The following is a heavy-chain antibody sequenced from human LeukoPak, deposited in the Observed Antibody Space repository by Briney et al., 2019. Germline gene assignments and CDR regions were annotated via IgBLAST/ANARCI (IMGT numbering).Heavy chain of an antibody. D-gene: IGHD4-17*01. Sequence: PGGSLRLSCAASGFTFSRYAMHWVRQAPGKGLEYVSAISSNGGSTYYANSVKGRFTISRDNSKNTLYLQMGSLRAEDMAVYYCARRGSYYGDSMDYWGQETLATVSS. CDR3: ARRGSYYGDSMDY. CDR2: ISSNGGST. J-gene: IGHJ4*02. CDR1: GFTFSRYA. V-gene: IGHV3-64*01.